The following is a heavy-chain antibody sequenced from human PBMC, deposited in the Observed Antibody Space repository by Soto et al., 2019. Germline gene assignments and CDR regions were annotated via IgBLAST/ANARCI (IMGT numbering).Heavy chain of an antibody. J-gene: IGHJ6*02. CDR1: GGTFSSYA. V-gene: IGHV1-69*01. Sequence: QVQLVQSGAEVKKPGSSVKVSCKASGGTFSSYAISWVRQAPGQGLEWMGGIIPIFGTANYAQKFQGRVTITADESTSTAYMELSSLRSEDTAVYYCARDRDVVVPAAIRYYYGMDAWGQGTTVTVSS. D-gene: IGHD2-2*01. CDR2: IIPIFGTA. CDR3: ARDRDVVVPAAIRYYYGMDA.